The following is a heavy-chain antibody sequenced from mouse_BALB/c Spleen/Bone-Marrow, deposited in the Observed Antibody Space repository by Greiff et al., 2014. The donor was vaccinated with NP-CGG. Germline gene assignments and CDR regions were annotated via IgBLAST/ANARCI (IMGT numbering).Heavy chain of an antibody. J-gene: IGHJ4*01. V-gene: IGHV14-3*02. D-gene: IGHD1-1*01. CDR1: GFNIKDTY. Sequence: EVQGVESGAELVKPGASVKLSCTASGFNIKDTYMHWVKQRPEQGLEWIGRIDPGNGNTKYDPKFQGKATITADTSSNTAYLQLSSLTSEDTAVYYCARYYRYYYAMDYWGQGTSVTVSS. CDR3: ARYYRYYYAMDY. CDR2: IDPGNGNT.